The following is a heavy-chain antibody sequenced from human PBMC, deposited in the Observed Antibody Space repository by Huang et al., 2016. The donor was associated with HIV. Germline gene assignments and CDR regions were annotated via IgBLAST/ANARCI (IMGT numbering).Heavy chain of an antibody. D-gene: IGHD1-26*01. J-gene: IGHJ3*01. CDR3: TRHSIGWDRDPFDF. V-gene: IGHV3-73*02. CDR2: IRTKAHSYAT. CDR1: GFTFGGSA. Sequence: EVQLVESGGGLVQPGGSLKLSCAASGFTFGGSAMHWVRQASGKGLGWVGGIRTKAHSYATAYATSVKGRFIISRDDSVNTAYLQMNSLKTEDTAVYYCTRHSIGWDRDPFDFWGQGTVVTVSS.